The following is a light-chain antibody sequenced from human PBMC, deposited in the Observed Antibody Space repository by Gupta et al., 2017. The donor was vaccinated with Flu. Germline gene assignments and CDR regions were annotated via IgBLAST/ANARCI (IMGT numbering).Light chain of an antibody. Sequence: FLLTQPHSVSESPGKTVTISCTRSIGSIADNYVQWYQQRPGSAPITVIYEDNLRPSGVPDRFSGSIDSSSNAAALTISGLKSEDEDDYYCQSYDSDNQVFGGGTKLAVL. V-gene: IGLV6-57*03. CDR3: QSYDSDNQV. CDR1: IGSIADNY. J-gene: IGLJ3*02. CDR2: EDN.